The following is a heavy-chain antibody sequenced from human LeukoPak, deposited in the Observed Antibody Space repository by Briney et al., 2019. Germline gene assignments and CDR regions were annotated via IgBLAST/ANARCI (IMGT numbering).Heavy chain of an antibody. V-gene: IGHV3-21*01. CDR2: ISSSSSYI. CDR1: GFTFSSYS. Sequence: GGSLRLSCAASGFTFSSYSMNWVRQAPGKGLEWVSSISSSSSYIYYADSVKGRFTISRDNAKNSLYLQMNSLRAEDTAVYYCARDRDVTDTTPQQHWGQGTLVTVSS. CDR3: ARDRDVTDTTPQQH. D-gene: IGHD1-1*01. J-gene: IGHJ1*01.